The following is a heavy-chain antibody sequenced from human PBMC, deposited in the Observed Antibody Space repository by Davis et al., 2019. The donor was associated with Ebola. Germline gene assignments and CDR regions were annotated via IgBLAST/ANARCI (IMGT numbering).Heavy chain of an antibody. CDR3: AKRATVKVAGANYYNAMDV. D-gene: IGHD6-19*01. V-gene: IGHV3-7*03. CDR1: GFTFTNHW. CDR2: INQDGSAK. J-gene: IGHJ6*04. Sequence: PGGSLRLSCVVSGFTFTNHWMSWVRQAPGKGPEWVTNINQDGSAKYYVDSVKGRFTISRDNAKNSLYLQMNSLRAEDTAVFYCAKRATVKVAGANYYNAMDVWGKGTTVTVSS.